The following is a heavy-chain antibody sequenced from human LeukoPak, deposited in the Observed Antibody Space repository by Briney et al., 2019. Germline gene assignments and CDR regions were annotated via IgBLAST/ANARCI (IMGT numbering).Heavy chain of an antibody. D-gene: IGHD2-2*01. J-gene: IGHJ5*02. V-gene: IGHV4-4*07. CDR2: IFSSGTT. CDR3: ARAIVVVPAAIRDGWFDP. Sequence: SETLSLTCTVSGGSISSYYWSFIRQPAGKGLEWIGRIFSSGTTYYNPSLKSRVTILVDTSKNQFSLKLSSVTAADTAVYYCARAIVVVPAAIRDGWFDPWGQGTLVTVSS. CDR1: GGSISSYY.